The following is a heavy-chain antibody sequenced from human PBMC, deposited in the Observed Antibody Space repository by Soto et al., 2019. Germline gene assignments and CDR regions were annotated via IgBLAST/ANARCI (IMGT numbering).Heavy chain of an antibody. CDR2: MNPNSGNT. CDR3: ATVITGTTGHYYFDY. Sequence: ASVKVSCKASRYTFTSYDINWVRQATGQGLEWMGWMNPNSGNTGYAQKFQGRVTMTRKTSISTAYMELSSLRYEDTAVYYCATVITGTTGHYYFDYWGQGTLDTVPS. V-gene: IGHV1-8*01. J-gene: IGHJ4*02. D-gene: IGHD1-7*01. CDR1: RYTFTSYD.